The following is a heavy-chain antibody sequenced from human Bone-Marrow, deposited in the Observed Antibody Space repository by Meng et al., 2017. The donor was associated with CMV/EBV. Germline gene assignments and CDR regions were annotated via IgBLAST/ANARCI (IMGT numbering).Heavy chain of an antibody. CDR1: GGTFSSYA. V-gene: IGHV1-69*10. CDR2: IIPILGIA. CDR3: ARHLLRITIFGVVNHAYYYYGMDF. Sequence: SVKVSCKASGGTFSSYAISWVRQAPGQGLEWMGGIIPILGIANYAQKFQGRVTITADKSTSTAYMELSSLRSEDTAVYYCARHLLRITIFGVVNHAYYYYGMDFWGQGTMVTVSS. D-gene: IGHD3-3*01. J-gene: IGHJ6*02.